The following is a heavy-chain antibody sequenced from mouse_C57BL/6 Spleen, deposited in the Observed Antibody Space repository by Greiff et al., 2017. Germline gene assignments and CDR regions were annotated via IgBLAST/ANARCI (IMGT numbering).Heavy chain of an antibody. CDR3: AREGDYDGYYYAMDY. J-gene: IGHJ4*01. V-gene: IGHV5-16*01. Sequence: EVKLVESEGGLVQPGSSMKLSCTAPGFTFSDYYMAWVRQVPEKGLEWVANINYDGSSTYYLDSLKSRFIISRDNAKNILYLQMSSLKSEDTATYYCAREGDYDGYYYAMDYWGQGTSVTVSS. D-gene: IGHD2-4*01. CDR1: GFTFSDYY. CDR2: INYDGSST.